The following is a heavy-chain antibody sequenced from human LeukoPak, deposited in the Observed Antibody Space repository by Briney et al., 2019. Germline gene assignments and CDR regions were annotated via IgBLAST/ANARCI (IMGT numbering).Heavy chain of an antibody. Sequence: SVKVSCKASGYTFTTYAINWVRQAPGQGLEWMGWISTYNGNTNYAQNLQGRVTMTIDTSTSTAYMELRSLRSDDTAVYYCARHRLPRIYYDSNGCYHGAFDIWGQGTLVTVSS. CDR2: ISTYNGNT. CDR1: GYTFTTYA. V-gene: IGHV1-18*01. CDR3: ARHRLPRIYYDSNGCYHGAFDI. D-gene: IGHD3-22*01. J-gene: IGHJ4*02.